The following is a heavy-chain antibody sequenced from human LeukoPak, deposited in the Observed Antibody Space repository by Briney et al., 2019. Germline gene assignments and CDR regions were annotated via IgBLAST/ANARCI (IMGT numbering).Heavy chain of an antibody. CDR1: GYTFTSYD. CDR3: ARQSIAARVFQH. D-gene: IGHD6-6*01. CDR2: INPNSGGT. J-gene: IGHJ1*01. Sequence: GASVKVSCKASGYTFTSYDINWVRQATGQGLEWMGWINPNSGGTNYAQKFQGRVTMTRDTSISTAYMELSRLRSDDTAVYYCARQSIAARVFQHWGQGTLVTVSS. V-gene: IGHV1-2*02.